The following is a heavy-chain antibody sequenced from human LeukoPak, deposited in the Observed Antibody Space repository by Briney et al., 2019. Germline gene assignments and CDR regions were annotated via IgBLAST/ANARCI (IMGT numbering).Heavy chain of an antibody. D-gene: IGHD3-22*01. V-gene: IGHV3-66*01. J-gene: IGHJ5*02. Sequence: GGSLRLSCAASGFTVSSNYMSWVRQAPGKGLEWVSVICSGGSTYYADSVKGRFTISRDNSKNTLYLQMNSLRAEDTAVYYCARVLSGSWDWFDPWGQGTLVTVSS. CDR1: GFTVSSNY. CDR2: ICSGGST. CDR3: ARVLSGSWDWFDP.